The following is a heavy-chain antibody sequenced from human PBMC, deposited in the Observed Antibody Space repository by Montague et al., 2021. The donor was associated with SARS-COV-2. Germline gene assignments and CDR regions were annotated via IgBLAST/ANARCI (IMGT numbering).Heavy chain of an antibody. V-gene: IGHV4-34*01. J-gene: IGHJ6*03. Sequence: SETLSLTCAGDGGCLSGDYWGWIRQAPVRSLEWIGESKQSGSTKYNPSLKSRVTISVDTSKNQFSLKLSSVTAADTAVYYCARGLQRVVPGVLGVGPYYYYYYMDVWGKGTTVTVSS. D-gene: IGHD2-2*01. CDR2: SKQSGST. CDR3: ARGLQRVVPGVLGVGPYYYYYYMDV. CDR1: GGCLSGDY.